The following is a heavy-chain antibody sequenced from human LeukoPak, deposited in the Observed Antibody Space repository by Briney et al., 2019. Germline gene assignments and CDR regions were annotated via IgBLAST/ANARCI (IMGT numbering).Heavy chain of an antibody. CDR1: GFTFSDHA. D-gene: IGHD3-22*01. J-gene: IGHJ4*02. Sequence: GGSLRLSCAASGFTFSDHAMTWVRQAPGKGLEWVSAIGGSGGDTYYGDSVKGRFTISRDNAKNSLYLQMNSLRAEDTAVYYCARDRGYSTFDYWGQGTLVTVSS. V-gene: IGHV3-23*01. CDR3: ARDRGYSTFDY. CDR2: IGGSGGDT.